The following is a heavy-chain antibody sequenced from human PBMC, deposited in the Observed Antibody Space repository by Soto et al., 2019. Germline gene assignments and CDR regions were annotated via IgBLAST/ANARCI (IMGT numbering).Heavy chain of an antibody. CDR3: ARAYSGSHTLDY. J-gene: IGHJ4*02. V-gene: IGHV3-23*01. CDR2: ISGSGSST. CDR1: GFTFNNYA. Sequence: GGSLRLSCAASGFTFNNYAMNWVRQAPGRGLEWVSAISGSGSSTYYADSVKGRFLISRDNSKTTLYLQMSSLRAEDTAMYYCARAYSGSHTLDYWGQGTLVTVSS. D-gene: IGHD6-6*01.